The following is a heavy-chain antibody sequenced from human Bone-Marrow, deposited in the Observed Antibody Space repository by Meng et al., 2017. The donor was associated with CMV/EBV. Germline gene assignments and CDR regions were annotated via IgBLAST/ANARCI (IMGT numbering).Heavy chain of an antibody. CDR3: ARNVKYYDFWSGYYTYYYGMDV. V-gene: IGHV1-8*02. D-gene: IGHD3-3*01. Sequence: ASVKVSCKASGYTFTGYYIHWVRQATGQGLEWMGWMNPNSGNTGYAQKFQGRVTMTRNTSISTAYMELSSLRSEDTAVYYCARNVKYYDFWSGYYTYYYGMDVWGQGTTVTFSS. J-gene: IGHJ6*02. CDR2: MNPNSGNT. CDR1: GYTFTGYY.